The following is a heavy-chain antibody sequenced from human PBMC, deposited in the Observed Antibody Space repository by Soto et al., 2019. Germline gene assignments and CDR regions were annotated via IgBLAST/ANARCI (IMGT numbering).Heavy chain of an antibody. CDR3: ASDRPYCISTSCYPS. Sequence: QVQLQESGPGLVKPSQTLSLTCTVSGGSISSGDYYWSWIRQPPGKGLEWIGYIYYSGSTYYNPSLQGRVTLSVDTSKNQFSLKLSSVTAADTAVYYCASDRPYCISTSCYPSWGQGTLVTVSS. V-gene: IGHV4-30-4*01. J-gene: IGHJ5*02. CDR2: IYYSGST. CDR1: GGSISSGDYY. D-gene: IGHD2-2*01.